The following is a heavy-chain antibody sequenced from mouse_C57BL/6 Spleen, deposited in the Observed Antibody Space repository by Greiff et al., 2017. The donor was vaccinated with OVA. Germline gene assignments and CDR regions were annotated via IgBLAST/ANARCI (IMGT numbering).Heavy chain of an antibody. CDR2: FDPNSGGT. J-gene: IGHJ2*01. CDR1: GYTFTSYW. Sequence: QVQLQQPGAELVKPGASVKLSCKASGYTFTSYWMHWVKQRPGRGLEWIGRFDPNSGGTKYNEKFKSKATLTVDKPSSTAYMQLSSLTSEDSAVYYCARRGDDYFDDWGQGTTLTVSS. V-gene: IGHV1-72*01. CDR3: ARRGDDYFDD.